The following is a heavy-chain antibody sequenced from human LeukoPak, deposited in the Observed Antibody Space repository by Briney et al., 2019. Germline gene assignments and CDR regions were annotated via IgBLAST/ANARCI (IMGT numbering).Heavy chain of an antibody. D-gene: IGHD2-15*01. CDR2: IYYSGST. J-gene: IGHJ5*02. CDR3: ARDIVVGNWFDP. CDR1: GGSISSYY. Sequence: PSETLSLTCTVSGGSISSYYWGWIRQPPGKGLEWIGSIYYSGSTYYNPSLKSRVTISVDTSKNQFSLKLSSVTAADTAVYYCARDIVVGNWFDPWGQGTLVTVSS. V-gene: IGHV4-39*07.